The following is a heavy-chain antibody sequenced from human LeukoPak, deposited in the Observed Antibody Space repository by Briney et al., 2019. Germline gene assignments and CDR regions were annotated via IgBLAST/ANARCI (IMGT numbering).Heavy chain of an antibody. V-gene: IGHV4-39*01. D-gene: IGHD6-19*01. CDR2: IYYSGNT. J-gene: IGHJ4*02. CDR3: ARHSSGSGGAFQY. Sequence: SETLSLTCTVSGGSITSSSYYWGWIRQPPGRGLEWIGTIYYSGNTFYNPSLESRVTISVDTSKNQFSLKLSSVTAADTAVYYCARHSSGSGGAFQYWGQGTPVTVSS. CDR1: GGSITSSSYY.